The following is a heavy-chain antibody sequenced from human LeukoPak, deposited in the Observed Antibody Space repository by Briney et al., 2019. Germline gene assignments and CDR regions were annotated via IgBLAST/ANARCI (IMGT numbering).Heavy chain of an antibody. CDR2: INPNSGGT. D-gene: IGHD3-16*02. V-gene: IGHV1-2*06. CDR3: ARELYDYVWGSYRYYFDY. CDR1: GYTFTGYY. Sequence: GASVKVSCKASGYTFTGYYMHWVRQAPRQGLEWMGRINPNSGGTNYAQKFQGRVTMTRDTSISTAYMELSRLRSDDTAVYYCARELYDYVWGSYRYYFDYWGQGTLVTVSS. J-gene: IGHJ4*02.